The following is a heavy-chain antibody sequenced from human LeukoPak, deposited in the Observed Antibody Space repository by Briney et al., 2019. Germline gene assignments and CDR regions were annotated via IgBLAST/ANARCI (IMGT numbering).Heavy chain of an antibody. CDR1: GGTFSSYA. D-gene: IGHD4-17*01. CDR3: ARGPNYGDRVDYLDS. J-gene: IGHJ4*02. Sequence: SVKVSCKASGGTFSSYAISWVRQAPGQGLEWMGRIIPILGIANYAQKFQGRVTITADKSTSTAYMELSSLRSEDTAVYYCARGPNYGDRVDYLDSWGQGTKVTVSS. CDR2: IIPILGIA. V-gene: IGHV1-69*04.